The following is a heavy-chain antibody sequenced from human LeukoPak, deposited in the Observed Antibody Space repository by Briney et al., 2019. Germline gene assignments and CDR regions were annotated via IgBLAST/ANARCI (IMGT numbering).Heavy chain of an antibody. D-gene: IGHD1-14*01. J-gene: IGHJ4*02. CDR3: AREYVTPEGFDY. CDR2: INPNSGGT. CDR1: GYTFTGYY. Sequence: ASAKVTCKASGYTFTGYYMHWVRQAPGQGLEWMGWINPNSGGTNYAQKFQGRVTMTRDTSISTAYMELSRLRSDDTAVYYCAREYVTPEGFDYWGQGTLVTVSS. V-gene: IGHV1-2*02.